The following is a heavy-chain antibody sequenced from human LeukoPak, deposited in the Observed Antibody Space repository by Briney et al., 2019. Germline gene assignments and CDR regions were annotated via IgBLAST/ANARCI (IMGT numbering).Heavy chain of an antibody. J-gene: IGHJ4*02. V-gene: IGHV4-39*01. CDR3: ARTTSGGSGSYFDY. D-gene: IGHD3-10*01. CDR1: GGSISSSYSY. CDR2: IYYSGST. Sequence: PSETLSLTCTVSGGSISSSYSYWGWIRQPPGTGLEWIGNIYYSGSTYYNPSLKSRVTISVDTSKNQFSLKLSSVTAADTAVYYCARTTSGGSGSYFDYWGQGTLVTVSS.